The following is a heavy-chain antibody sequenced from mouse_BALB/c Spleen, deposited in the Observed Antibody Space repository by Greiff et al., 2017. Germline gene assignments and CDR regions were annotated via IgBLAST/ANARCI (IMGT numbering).Heavy chain of an antibody. J-gene: IGHJ4*01. V-gene: IGHV1-54*01. CDR3: ARGGGDYYAMDY. Sequence: QVQLQQSGAELVRPGTSVKVSCKASGYAFTNYLIEWVKQRPGQGLEWIGVINPGSGGTNYNEKFKGKATLTADKSSSTAYMQLSSLTSDDSAVYFCARGGGDYYAMDYWGQGTSVTVSS. CDR1: GYAFTNYL. CDR2: INPGSGGT. D-gene: IGHD1-1*02.